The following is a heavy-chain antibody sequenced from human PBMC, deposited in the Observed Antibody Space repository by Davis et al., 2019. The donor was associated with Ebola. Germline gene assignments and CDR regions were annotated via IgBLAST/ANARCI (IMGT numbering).Heavy chain of an antibody. V-gene: IGHV3-30*18. J-gene: IGHJ4*02. Sequence: GESLKISCAASGFTFSSYGMHWVRQAPGKGLEWVAVISYDGSNKYYADSVKGRFTISRDNSKNTLYLQMNSLRADDTAVYYCAKSISMFFRSSGPVYWGQGTLVTVSS. D-gene: IGHD3-22*01. CDR1: GFTFSSYG. CDR3: AKSISMFFRSSGPVY. CDR2: ISYDGSNK.